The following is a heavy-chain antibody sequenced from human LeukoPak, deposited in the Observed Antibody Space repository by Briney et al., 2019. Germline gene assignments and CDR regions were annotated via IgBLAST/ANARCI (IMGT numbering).Heavy chain of an antibody. CDR3: GVHWGSGYYFDL. CDR1: GYTFTDHY. V-gene: IGHV1-2*02. Sequence: GASVKVSCEASGYTFTDHYVHWVGQTPGQGLEWMGWINPKSGDTNYAQKFQGRVTMTRDTSIVTAYMELSSLTSDDTGVYYCGVHWGSGYYFDLWGRGILVTVSS. J-gene: IGHJ2*01. CDR2: INPKSGDT. D-gene: IGHD7-27*01.